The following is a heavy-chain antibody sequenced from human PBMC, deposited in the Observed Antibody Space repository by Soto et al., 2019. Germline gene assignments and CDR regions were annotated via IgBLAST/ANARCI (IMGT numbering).Heavy chain of an antibody. Sequence: DVQLVESGGGLVQPGGSLRLSCAASGLSFSESWMSWVRQAPGKGLEFVANIKEDGRVRNYVDSVKGRFTISIDNAKNSVYLQMNSLRDADTAVYYCASDPAYSSFDPWCQGTLVTVSS. CDR2: IKEDGRVR. D-gene: IGHD6-6*01. V-gene: IGHV3-7*01. CDR1: GLSFSESW. CDR3: ASDPAYSSFDP. J-gene: IGHJ5*02.